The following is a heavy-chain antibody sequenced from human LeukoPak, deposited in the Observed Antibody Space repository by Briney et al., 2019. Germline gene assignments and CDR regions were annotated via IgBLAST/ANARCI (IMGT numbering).Heavy chain of an antibody. CDR3: ARDCSGGSCYPRFGAFDI. CDR1: GGSISSYY. J-gene: IGHJ3*02. D-gene: IGHD2-15*01. CDR2: IYYSGST. V-gene: IGHV4-59*06. Sequence: SETLSLTCTVSGGSISSYYWSWIRQHPGKGLEWIGYIYYSGSTYYNPSLKSRVTISVDTSKNQFSLKLSSVTAADTAVYYCARDCSGGSCYPRFGAFDIWGQGTMVTVSS.